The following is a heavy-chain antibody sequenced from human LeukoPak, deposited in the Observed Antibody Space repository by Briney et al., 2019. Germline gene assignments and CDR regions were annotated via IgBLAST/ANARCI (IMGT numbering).Heavy chain of an antibody. CDR3: ARIGGSADP. CDR1: GYTFTSYY. CDR2: MNPNSGYT. Sequence: GASVKVSCKASGYTFTSYYMHWVRQATGQGLEWMGWMNPNSGYTGYAQKFQGRVTMTRDTSINTAYMQLSSLTSEDTAVYYCARIGGSADPWGQGTLVTVSS. D-gene: IGHD3-16*01. J-gene: IGHJ5*02. V-gene: IGHV1-8*02.